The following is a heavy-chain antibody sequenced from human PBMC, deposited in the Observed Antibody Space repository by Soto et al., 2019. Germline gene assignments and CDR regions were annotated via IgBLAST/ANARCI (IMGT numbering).Heavy chain of an antibody. CDR2: MNPNSRNT. J-gene: IGHJ6*03. CDR1: GYSFTSYD. Sequence: ASVKVSCKASGYSFTSYDINWVRQAAGQGLEWMGWMNPNSRNTGYAQKFQGRVTMTRNTSINSAYMELSSLRSEDTAVYYCARGSSGYSFGYLDHHYYMDVWGKGTTVTVSS. D-gene: IGHD5-18*01. V-gene: IGHV1-8*01. CDR3: ARGSSGYSFGYLDHHYYMDV.